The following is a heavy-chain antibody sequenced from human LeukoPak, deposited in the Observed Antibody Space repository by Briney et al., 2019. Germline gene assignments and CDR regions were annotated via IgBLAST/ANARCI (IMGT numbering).Heavy chain of an antibody. V-gene: IGHV3-74*01. CDR1: GFTFSSYW. D-gene: IGHD4-17*01. CDR3: ARDWHNTVFFDY. CDR2: INGDGSNT. J-gene: IGHJ4*02. Sequence: GGSLRLSCAASGFTFSSYWMLWVRQAPGKGLVWVSRINGDGSNTNYADSVKGRFTISRDNAKNSLYLQMNSLRAEDTAVYYCARDWHNTVFFDYWGQGTLVTVSS.